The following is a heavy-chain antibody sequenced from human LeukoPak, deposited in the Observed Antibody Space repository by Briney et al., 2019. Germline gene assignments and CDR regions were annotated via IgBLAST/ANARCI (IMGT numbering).Heavy chain of an antibody. CDR1: DGSISSYY. CDR2: IYTSGST. Sequence: SETLSLTCTASDGSISSYYWSWIRKPPGKGLEWIGYIYTSGSTNYNPSLKSRVTISVDTSKTQFSLKLSSVTAADTGVYYCARSYRITIFGVVIRGAWFDPWGQGTLVTVSS. D-gene: IGHD3-3*01. CDR3: ARSYRITIFGVVIRGAWFDP. V-gene: IGHV4-4*09. J-gene: IGHJ5*02.